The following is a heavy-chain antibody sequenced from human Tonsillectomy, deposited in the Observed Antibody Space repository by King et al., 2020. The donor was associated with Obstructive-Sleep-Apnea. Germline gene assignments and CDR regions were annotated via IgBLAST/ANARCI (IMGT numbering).Heavy chain of an antibody. CDR2: ISGSGGST. Sequence: VQLVESGGGLVQPGGSLRLSCAASGFTFSSYAMSWVRQAPGKGLDWVSAISGSGGSTYYADSVKGRFTIARDNSKNTLYLQMNSLRAEDTAVYYCAKGGSYCGGDCYFYFDYWGQGTLVTVSS. J-gene: IGHJ4*02. CDR3: AKGGSYCGGDCYFYFDY. CDR1: GFTFSSYA. D-gene: IGHD2-21*02. V-gene: IGHV3-23*04.